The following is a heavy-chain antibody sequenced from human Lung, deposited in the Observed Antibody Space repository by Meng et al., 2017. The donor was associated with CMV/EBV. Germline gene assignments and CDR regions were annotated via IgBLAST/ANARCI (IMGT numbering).Heavy chain of an antibody. CDR3: TGDSQLHPNLDY. CDR2: IYRGDNT. Sequence: VEVVGSGGGLVRPGGSLRLSCATSGFSVNDKYMSWARQPPGKGLEWVSIIYRGDNTYYADSVKGRFTVSRDNSKTTMYLQMNSLRVEDTAVYYCTGDSQLHPNLDYWGQGTLVTVSS. V-gene: IGHV3-66*01. J-gene: IGHJ4*02. D-gene: IGHD3-10*01. CDR1: GFSVNDKY.